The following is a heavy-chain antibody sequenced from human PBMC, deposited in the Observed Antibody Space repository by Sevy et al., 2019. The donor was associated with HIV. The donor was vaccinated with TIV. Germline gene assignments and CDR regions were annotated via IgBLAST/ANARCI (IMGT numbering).Heavy chain of an antibody. V-gene: IGHV3-30-3*01. D-gene: IGHD1-26*01. J-gene: IGHJ4*01. Sequence: GGSLRLSCAASGFAFSTHAMHWARQAPGKGLEWVAVISYEGTETFYAPSVEGRFTISRDNSKNMLSLQINSLKPEDTAVYYCARDGGYSIKWYPLYWGHGTLVTVSS. CDR3: ARDGGYSIKWYPLY. CDR2: ISYEGTET. CDR1: GFAFSTHA.